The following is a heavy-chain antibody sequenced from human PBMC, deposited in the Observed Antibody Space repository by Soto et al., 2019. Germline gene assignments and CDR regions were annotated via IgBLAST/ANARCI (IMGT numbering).Heavy chain of an antibody. J-gene: IGHJ4*02. V-gene: IGHV1-18*01. CDR1: GYMFNSYG. CDR3: ARDETYTARWYFEH. D-gene: IGHD6-13*01. Sequence: QVQLVQSGAEVKRRGASVKVSCKASGYMFNSYGMSWLRQAPGQGLDWIGWISGYNGKTDLAQKFQGRVTMTTETSTSTVYMELTTLRFDDTAPYYCARDETYTARWYFEHWGQGTLVTVPS. CDR2: ISGYNGKT.